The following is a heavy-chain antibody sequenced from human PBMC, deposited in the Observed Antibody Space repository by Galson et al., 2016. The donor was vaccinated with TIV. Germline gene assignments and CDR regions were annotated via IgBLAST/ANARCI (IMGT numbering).Heavy chain of an antibody. D-gene: IGHD3/OR15-3a*01. Sequence: SLRLSCAASGFTFNSYGMHWVRQAPGKGLQWVAGMWYDGTHEQYGDSVKGRFTMSRDNSKNRLYLQMIRLRVEDTAVYFCAREFRDCYFDSWGQGTLVTVSS. CDR2: MWYDGTHE. CDR3: AREFRDCYFDS. V-gene: IGHV3-33*01. J-gene: IGHJ4*02. CDR1: GFTFNSYG.